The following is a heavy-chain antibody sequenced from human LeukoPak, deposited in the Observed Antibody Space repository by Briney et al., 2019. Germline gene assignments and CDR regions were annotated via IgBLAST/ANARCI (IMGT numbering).Heavy chain of an antibody. J-gene: IGHJ4*02. CDR1: GFTFSSYW. CDR2: IKQDGSEK. Sequence: GGSLRLSCAASGFTFSSYWMSWVRQAPGKGLEWVANIKQDGSEKYYMDSVKGRFTISRDNAKNSLYLQMNSLRAEDTAVYYCASGSRSGYYAGYWGQGTLVTVSS. D-gene: IGHD3-3*01. V-gene: IGHV3-7*01. CDR3: ASGSRSGYYAGY.